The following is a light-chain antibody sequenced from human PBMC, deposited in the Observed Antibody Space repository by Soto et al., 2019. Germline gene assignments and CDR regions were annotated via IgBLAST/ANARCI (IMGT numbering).Light chain of an antibody. CDR2: GAS. V-gene: IGKV3-20*01. J-gene: IGKJ4*01. CDR3: QQYGSSPLT. Sequence: EIVLAQSPVTLSWSPGERATLSCRASQSVSSSYLAWYQQKPGQAPRLLIYGASSRATGIPDRFSGSGSGTDFTLTISRLEPEDFAVCYCQQYGSSPLTFGGGTKVDIK. CDR1: QSVSSSY.